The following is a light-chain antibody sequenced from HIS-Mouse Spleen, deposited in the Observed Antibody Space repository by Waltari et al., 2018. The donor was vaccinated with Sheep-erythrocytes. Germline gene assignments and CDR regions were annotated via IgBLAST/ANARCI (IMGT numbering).Light chain of an antibody. V-gene: IGLV3-1*01. CDR2: QDS. CDR3: QAWDSSTAV. J-gene: IGLJ2*01. CDR1: KLGDTY. Sequence: SYELTQPPSVSVSPGQTASITCSGDKLGDTYACWYQQKPGQSPVLVIYQDSKRPSGIPERFSGSNSGNTATLTISGTQAMDEADDYCQAWDSSTAVFGGGTKLTVL.